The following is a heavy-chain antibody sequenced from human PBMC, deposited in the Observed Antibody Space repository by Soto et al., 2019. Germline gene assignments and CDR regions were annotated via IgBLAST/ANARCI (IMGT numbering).Heavy chain of an antibody. D-gene: IGHD2-15*01. CDR3: AKERIVVVVAATRLDY. J-gene: IGHJ4*02. CDR1: GFTFSSYS. Sequence: GGSLRLSCAASGFTFSSYSMNWVRQAPGKGLEWVSSISSSSSYIYYADSVKGRFTISRDNSKNTLYLQMNSLRAEDTAVYYCAKERIVVVVAATRLDYWGQGTLVTVSS. V-gene: IGHV3-21*04. CDR2: ISSSSSYI.